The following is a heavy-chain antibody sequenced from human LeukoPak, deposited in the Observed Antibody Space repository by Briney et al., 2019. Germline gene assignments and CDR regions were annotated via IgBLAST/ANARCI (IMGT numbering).Heavy chain of an antibody. V-gene: IGHV1-69*05. Sequence: SVKVSCKASGGISSNFAIHWVRQAPGQGLEWMGQITGLFATAPYAQKFQGRVTITTDESTGAVYMELSSLRSEDTAVYYCARVGVIISHNWFDPWGQGTLVTVSS. J-gene: IGHJ5*02. CDR2: ITGLFATA. D-gene: IGHD3-3*01. CDR3: ARVGVIISHNWFDP. CDR1: GGISSNFA.